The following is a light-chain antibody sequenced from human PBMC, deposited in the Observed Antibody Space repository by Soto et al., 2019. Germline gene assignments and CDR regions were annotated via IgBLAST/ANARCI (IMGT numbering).Light chain of an antibody. CDR3: QQYGRSPWT. CDR2: GAS. CDR1: QSVSSSY. Sequence: EIVLTQSPGTLSLSPGERATLSCRASQSVSSSYLAWYQQKPGQAPRLVIYGASSRATGIPDRFSGSESGTDFTLTISRLEPEEFAVYYCQQYGRSPWTFGQGTKVEIK. V-gene: IGKV3-20*01. J-gene: IGKJ1*01.